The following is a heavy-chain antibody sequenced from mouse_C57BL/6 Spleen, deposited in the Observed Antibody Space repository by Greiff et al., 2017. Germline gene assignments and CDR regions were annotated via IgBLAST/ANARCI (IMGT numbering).Heavy chain of an antibody. Sequence: VQLQESGAELARPGASVKMSCKASGYTFTSYGISWVKQRTGQGLEWIGEIYPRNGNTNYNEKFKGKATLTVDKSSSTAYMELRSLTSEDSAVFFCARGDYDAMYYWGQGTSVTFSS. J-gene: IGHJ4*01. CDR3: ARGDYDAMYY. CDR1: GYTFTSYG. V-gene: IGHV1-81*01. CDR2: IYPRNGNT.